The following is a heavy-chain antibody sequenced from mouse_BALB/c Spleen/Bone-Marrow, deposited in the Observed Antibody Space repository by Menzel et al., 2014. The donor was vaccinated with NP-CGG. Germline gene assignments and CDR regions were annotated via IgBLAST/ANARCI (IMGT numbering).Heavy chain of an antibody. CDR1: GFSLTGYG. CDR3: ARERDLTLDY. V-gene: IGHV2-9*02. J-gene: IGHJ2*01. CDR2: IWAGGST. Sequence: VQGVESGPGLVAPSQSLSIPCTVSGFSLTGYGVHWVRQPPGKGLEWLGVIWAGGSTDYNSALMSRLSINKDNSKSQVFLKMNSLQTGDTAMYYCARERDLTLDYWGQGTTLTVSS. D-gene: IGHD4-1*01.